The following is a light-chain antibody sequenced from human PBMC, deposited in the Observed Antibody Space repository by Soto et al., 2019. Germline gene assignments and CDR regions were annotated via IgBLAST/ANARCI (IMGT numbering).Light chain of an antibody. Sequence: EIVLTQSPGTLSLSPGERATLSCRASQSVTSTSLAWYQQKPGQAPRLLMYGASSRATGTPDRISGGGSGTDFTLTISRLEPEDFAVYYCQQYGNSQYSFGQGTKVDIK. J-gene: IGKJ2*03. CDR1: QSVTSTS. CDR3: QQYGNSQYS. CDR2: GAS. V-gene: IGKV3-20*01.